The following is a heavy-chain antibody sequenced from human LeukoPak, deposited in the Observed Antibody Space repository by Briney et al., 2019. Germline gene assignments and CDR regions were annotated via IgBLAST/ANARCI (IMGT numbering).Heavy chain of an antibody. Sequence: SESLALTCTVSGGCVRSSSYYWAWIRQPPGKGLEWIGSIYYTGSTYYNPSLKSRVTISIDTSKNQFSLKLRSVTAADTAVYSCARTGGTFYFYYYMDVWGQGTTVTVSS. CDR2: IYYTGST. CDR1: GGCVRSSSYY. CDR3: ARTGGTFYFYYYMDV. J-gene: IGHJ6*03. V-gene: IGHV4-39*07.